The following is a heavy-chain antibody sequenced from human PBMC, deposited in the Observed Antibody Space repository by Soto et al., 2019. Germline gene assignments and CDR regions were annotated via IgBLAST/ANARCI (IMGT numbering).Heavy chain of an antibody. CDR1: GGTFSSYT. D-gene: IGHD3-9*01. CDR3: ARAHDILTGYWDF. CDR2: IIPIHGIA. J-gene: IGHJ4*02. Sequence: QVQLVQSGAEVKKPGSSVKVSCKASGGTFSSYTINWVRQAPGQGLEWMGRIIPIHGIANNAQKFQDRVTLTADKSTSTAYMELSSLRSDDTAVYYCARAHDILTGYWDFWGPGTLVTVSS. V-gene: IGHV1-69*02.